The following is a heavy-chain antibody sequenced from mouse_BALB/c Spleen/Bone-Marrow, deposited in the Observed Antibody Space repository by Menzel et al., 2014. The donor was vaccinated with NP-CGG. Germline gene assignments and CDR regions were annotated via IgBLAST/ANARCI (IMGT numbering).Heavy chain of an antibody. CDR3: ARSHYYGSYAMDY. V-gene: IGHV14-3*02. J-gene: IGHJ4*01. D-gene: IGHD1-2*01. CDR2: IDPANGNT. Sequence: VQLQQSGAELVKPGASVKLSCTASGFNIKDTYMHWVKQRPEQGLEWIGRIDPANGNTKYDPKFQGKATITADTSSNTAYLQLGSLTSEDTAVYYCARSHYYGSYAMDYWGQGTSVTVSS. CDR1: GFNIKDTY.